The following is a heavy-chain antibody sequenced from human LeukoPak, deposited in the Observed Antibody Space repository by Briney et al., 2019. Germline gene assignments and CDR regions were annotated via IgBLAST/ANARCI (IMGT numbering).Heavy chain of an antibody. J-gene: IGHJ4*02. Sequence: GGSLRLSCAASGFTFSSYWMHWVRQAPGKGLVWVARINSDGSSTSYADSVKGRFTISRDSAKNTLYLQMNSLRVEDTAVYFCGRDGYYYDSSGYVNYWGQGTLVTVSS. CDR1: GFTFSSYW. CDR3: GRDGYYYDSSGYVNY. D-gene: IGHD3-22*01. V-gene: IGHV3-74*01. CDR2: INSDGSST.